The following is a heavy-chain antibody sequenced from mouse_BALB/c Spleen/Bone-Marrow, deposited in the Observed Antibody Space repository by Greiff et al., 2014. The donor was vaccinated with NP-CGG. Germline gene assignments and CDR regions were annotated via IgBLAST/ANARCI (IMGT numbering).Heavy chain of an antibody. V-gene: IGHV1-54*01. D-gene: IGHD4-1*01. CDR1: GYAFTNYL. CDR3: ARELGVFAY. J-gene: IGHJ3*01. Sequence: QVQLQQSGAELVRPGTSVKVSCKASGYAFTNYLIEWVKQRPGQGLEWIGVINPGSGGTNYNEKFKGKATLTADKSSSTAYMQLSSLPSDDSAVYFCARELGVFAYWGQGTLVTVSA. CDR2: INPGSGGT.